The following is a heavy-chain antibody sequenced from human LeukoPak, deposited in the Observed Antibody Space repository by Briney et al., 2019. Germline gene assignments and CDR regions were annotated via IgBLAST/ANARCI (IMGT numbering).Heavy chain of an antibody. CDR1: GFTVSNNY. CDR2: IYSDGST. J-gene: IGHJ4*02. CDR3: AKSKVSYYFDY. V-gene: IGHV3-53*01. Sequence: QAGGSLRLSCAASGFTVSNNYMSWVRQAPGKGLEWVSVIYSDGSTYFADSVKGRFTISRDNPKNTLYLQMNSLRAEDTAVYYCAKSKVSYYFDYWGQGTLVTVSS. D-gene: IGHD3-16*02.